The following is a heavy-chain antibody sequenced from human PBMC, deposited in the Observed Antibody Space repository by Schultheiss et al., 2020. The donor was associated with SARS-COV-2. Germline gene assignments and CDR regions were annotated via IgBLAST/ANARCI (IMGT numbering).Heavy chain of an antibody. V-gene: IGHV3-48*03. CDR3: ARVRSGGSCYFDY. J-gene: IGHJ4*02. CDR1: GFTFSSYE. Sequence: GGSLRLSCAASGFTFSSYEMNWVRQAPGKGLEWVSYISSSGSTIYYADSVKGRFTISRDNAKNSLYLQMNSLRAEDTAVYYCARVRSGGSCYFDYWGQGTLVTVSS. CDR2: ISSSGSTI. D-gene: IGHD2-15*01.